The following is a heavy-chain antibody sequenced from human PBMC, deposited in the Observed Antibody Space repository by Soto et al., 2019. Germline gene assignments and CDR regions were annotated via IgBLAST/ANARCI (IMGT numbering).Heavy chain of an antibody. CDR1: GFTFSSYA. CDR2: ISYDGSNK. J-gene: IGHJ4*02. V-gene: IGHV3-30-3*01. Sequence: QVQLVESGGGVVQPGRSLRLSCAASGFTFSSYAMHWVRQAPGKGLEWVAVISYDGSNKYYADSVKGRFTISRDNSKNTLYLQMDSLRAEATAVYYCARGIWSYFDYWGQGTLFTVSS. D-gene: IGHD3-10*01. CDR3: ARGIWSYFDY.